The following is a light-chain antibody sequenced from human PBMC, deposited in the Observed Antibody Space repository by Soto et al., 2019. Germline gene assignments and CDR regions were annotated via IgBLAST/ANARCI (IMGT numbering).Light chain of an antibody. CDR3: SSYTSSSTLVV. J-gene: IGLJ2*01. Sequence: QCALTQPASVCGSPGQSITISCTRTSSDVGGYNYVSWYQQHPGKAPKLMIYEVSNRPSGVSNRFSGSKSGHTASLTISGLQSEDEADYFCSSYTSSSTLVVFGGGTKLTV. CDR2: EVS. V-gene: IGLV2-14*01. CDR1: SSDVGGYNY.